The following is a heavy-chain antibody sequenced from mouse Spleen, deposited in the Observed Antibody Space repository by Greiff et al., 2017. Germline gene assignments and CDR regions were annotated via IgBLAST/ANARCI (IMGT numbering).Heavy chain of an antibody. Sequence: QVQLQQSGAELVRPGASVTLSCKASGYTFTDYEMHWVKQTPVHGLEWIGAIDPETGGTAYNQKFKGKAILTADKSSSTAYMELRSLTSEDSAVYYCTRGRYGSSHWYFDVWGTGTTVTVSS. D-gene: IGHD1-1*01. J-gene: IGHJ1*03. CDR2: IDPETGGT. V-gene: IGHV1-15*01. CDR3: TRGRYGSSHWYFDV. CDR1: GYTFTDYE.